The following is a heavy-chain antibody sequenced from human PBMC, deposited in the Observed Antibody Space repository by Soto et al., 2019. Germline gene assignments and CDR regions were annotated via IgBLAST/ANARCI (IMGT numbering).Heavy chain of an antibody. CDR3: ARVTAYCSGGSCYRGWFDP. V-gene: IGHV4-59*01. J-gene: IGHJ5*02. D-gene: IGHD2-15*01. CDR2: IYYSGST. Sequence: QVQLQESGPGLVKPSETLSLTCTVSGGSISSYYWSWIWQPPGKGLEWIGYIYYSGSTNYNPSLKSRVTISVDTSKNQFSLKLSSVTAADTAVYYCARVTAYCSGGSCYRGWFDPWGQGTLVTVSS. CDR1: GGSISSYY.